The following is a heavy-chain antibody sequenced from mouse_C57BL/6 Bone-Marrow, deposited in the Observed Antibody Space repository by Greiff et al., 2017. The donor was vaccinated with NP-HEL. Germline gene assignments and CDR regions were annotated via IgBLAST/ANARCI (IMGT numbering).Heavy chain of an antibody. J-gene: IGHJ4*01. D-gene: IGHD1-1*01. CDR1: GYTFTDYY. CDR2: INPNNGGT. Sequence: VQLQQSGPELVKPGASVKISCKASGYTFTDYYMNWVKQSHGKSLEWIGDINPNNGGTSYNQKFKGKATLTVDKSSSTAYRELRILTSDDSAVYYCARGTTVVATGDAMDYWGQGTSVTVSS. CDR3: ARGTTVVATGDAMDY. V-gene: IGHV1-26*01.